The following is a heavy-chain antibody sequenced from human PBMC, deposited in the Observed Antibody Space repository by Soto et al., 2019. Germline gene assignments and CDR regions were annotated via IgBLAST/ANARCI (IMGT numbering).Heavy chain of an antibody. CDR3: ATGTYSNYFFY. CDR2: IYYGGST. J-gene: IGHJ1*01. V-gene: IGHV4-30-4*01. Sequence: SETLSLTCTVSGASITSGDYYWSWIRQSPGKGLEWIGYIYYGGSTFYNPSLKTRISISIDSSKNQFSLNLHSVTAADTAVYSCATGTYSNYFFYWGRGTLVTVSS. D-gene: IGHD4-4*01. CDR1: GASITSGDYY.